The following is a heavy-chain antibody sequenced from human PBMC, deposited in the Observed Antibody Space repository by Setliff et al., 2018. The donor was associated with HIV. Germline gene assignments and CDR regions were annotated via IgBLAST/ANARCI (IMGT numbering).Heavy chain of an antibody. CDR2: IFPGDSDT. D-gene: IGHD4-17*01. J-gene: IGHJ6*03. Sequence: GESLKISCKGPGYNFNTDWIAWVRQMPGKGLEWMGNIFPGDSDTRYSPSFQGQVTISADKSISTVYLHWGSLKASDTALYYCASLRGDYVGQYFYYMDVWGKGTTVTVSS. V-gene: IGHV5-51*01. CDR1: GYNFNTDW. CDR3: ASLRGDYVGQYFYYMDV.